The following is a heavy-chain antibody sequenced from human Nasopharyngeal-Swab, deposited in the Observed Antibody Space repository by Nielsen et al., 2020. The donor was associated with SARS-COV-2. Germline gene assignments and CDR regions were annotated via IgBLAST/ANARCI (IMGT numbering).Heavy chain of an antibody. Sequence: SETLSLTCAVYGGSFSGYYWSWIRQPPGKGLEWIGEINHSGSTNYNPSLKSRVTISVDTSKNQFSLKLSSVTAADTAVYYCARGPRAYCGGDCYFSGQPYYYYGMDVWGQGTTVTVSS. V-gene: IGHV4-34*01. CDR2: INHSGST. D-gene: IGHD2-21*02. J-gene: IGHJ6*02. CDR3: ARGPRAYCGGDCYFSGQPYYYYGMDV. CDR1: GGSFSGYY.